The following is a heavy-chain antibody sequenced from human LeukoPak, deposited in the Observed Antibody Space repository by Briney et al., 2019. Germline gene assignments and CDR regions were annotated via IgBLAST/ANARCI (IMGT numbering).Heavy chain of an antibody. CDR2: IYTSGST. J-gene: IGHJ6*03. CDR1: GGSISSYY. Sequence: SETLSLTCTVSGGSISSYYWSWIRQPAGKGLEWIGRIYTSGSTNYNPSLKSRVTMSVDTSKNQFSLKLSSVTAADTAVYYCARDRSYNTDFWSGYYYYYYYMDVWGKGTTVTVSS. V-gene: IGHV4-4*07. D-gene: IGHD3-3*01. CDR3: ARDRSYNTDFWSGYYYYYYYMDV.